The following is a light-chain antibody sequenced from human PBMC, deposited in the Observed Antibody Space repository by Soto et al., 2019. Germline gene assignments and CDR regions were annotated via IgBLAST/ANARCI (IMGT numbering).Light chain of an antibody. CDR2: GAS. J-gene: IGKJ2*01. Sequence: EIVLTQSPGTLSLSPGQRATLSCRSSESISRDYLAWYQQRLGQAPRLLIYGASSGETGIPDRFSGSGSGTDFTLTISRLEPEDFAIYYCQQYGGVPYTFGQGTKLEIK. V-gene: IGKV3-20*01. CDR3: QQYGGVPYT. CDR1: ESISRDY.